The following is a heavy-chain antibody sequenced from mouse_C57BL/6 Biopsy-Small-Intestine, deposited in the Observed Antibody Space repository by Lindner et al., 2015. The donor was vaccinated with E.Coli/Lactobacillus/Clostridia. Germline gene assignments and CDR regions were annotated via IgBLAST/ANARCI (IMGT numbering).Heavy chain of an antibody. CDR1: GFTFSDYG. V-gene: IGHV5-17*01. D-gene: IGHD5-5*01. Sequence: VQLQESGGGLVKPGGSLKLSCAASGFTFSDYGMHWVRQAPEKGLEWVAYISSGNNTIYYADTVKGRFTISRDNAKNTLFLQMTSLRSEDTAMYYCARDYLSWFAYWGQGTLVTVSA. CDR3: ARDYLSWFAY. J-gene: IGHJ3*01. CDR2: ISSGNNTI.